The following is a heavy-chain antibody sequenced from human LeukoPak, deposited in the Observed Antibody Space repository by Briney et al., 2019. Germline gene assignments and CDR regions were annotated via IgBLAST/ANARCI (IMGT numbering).Heavy chain of an antibody. J-gene: IGHJ4*02. CDR3: ARIQTGDFDY. CDR1: GFTFSSYE. Sequence: GGSLRLSCAASGFTFSSYEMNWVRQAPGKGLEWVSYISSSGSTIYYADSVKGRLTISRDNAKNSLYLQMNSLRAEDTAVYYCARIQTGDFDYWGQGTLDTVSS. D-gene: IGHD7-27*01. V-gene: IGHV3-48*03. CDR2: ISSSGSTI.